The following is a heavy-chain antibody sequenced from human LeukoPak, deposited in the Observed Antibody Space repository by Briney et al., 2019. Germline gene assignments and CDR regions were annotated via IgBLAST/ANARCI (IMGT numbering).Heavy chain of an antibody. J-gene: IGHJ6*03. Sequence: PSETLSLTCTVSGDSINTSSYYSGWIRRPPGKGLEWIGSTSYSGSTYYNPSLKSRVTISVDTSKNQFSLRLSSVTVTDTAVYYCARIGRGYDFWSGDYYYYYMDVWGKGTTVTVSS. CDR3: ARIGRGYDFWSGDYYYYYMDV. V-gene: IGHV4-39*01. CDR1: GDSINTSSYY. CDR2: TSYSGST. D-gene: IGHD3-3*01.